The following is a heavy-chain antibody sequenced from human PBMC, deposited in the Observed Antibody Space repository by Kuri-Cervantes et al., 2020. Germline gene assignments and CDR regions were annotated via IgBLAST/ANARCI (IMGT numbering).Heavy chain of an antibody. CDR2: MYYSGST. V-gene: IGHV4-61*01. CDR3: ARGGYDYVWGSYHTGYYYYYMDV. CDR1: GGSVSSGSYY. D-gene: IGHD3-16*01. J-gene: IGHJ6*03. Sequence: SETLSLTCTVSGGSVSSGSYYWSWIRQPPGKGLEWIGYMYYSGSTNYNPSLKSRVTISVDTSKNQFSLKLSSVTAADTAVYYCARGGYDYVWGSYHTGYYYYYMDVWGKGTTVTVSS.